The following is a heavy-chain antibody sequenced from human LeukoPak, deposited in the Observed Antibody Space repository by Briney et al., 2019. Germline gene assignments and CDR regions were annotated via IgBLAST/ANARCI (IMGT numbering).Heavy chain of an antibody. Sequence: GGSLRLSCAASGFTFSSYAMSWVRQAPGKGLEWVSALSGTGGSTYYADPVKGRFTISRDNSKNMLYLQMNSLRAEDTAVYYCAKMTTVVTPGGFYWGQGTLVTVSS. CDR3: AKMTTVVTPGGFY. CDR1: GFTFSSYA. V-gene: IGHV3-23*01. J-gene: IGHJ4*02. CDR2: LSGTGGST. D-gene: IGHD4-23*01.